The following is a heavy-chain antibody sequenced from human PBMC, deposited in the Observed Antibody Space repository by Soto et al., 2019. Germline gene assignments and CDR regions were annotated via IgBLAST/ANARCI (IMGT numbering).Heavy chain of an antibody. CDR2: IVPSLDTT. CDR1: GGTFGSSG. CDR3: ARWPQPRYTADPYAVDV. V-gene: IGHV1-69*11. D-gene: IGHD3-16*02. J-gene: IGHJ6*02. Sequence: VASVKVSCKASGGTFGSSGFSWVRQAPGQGLEWMGMIVPSLDTTNYAQKFQARVTITADEVTSTAYMELRSLRSEDTAVYYCARWPQPRYTADPYAVDVWGQGTRVTVSS.